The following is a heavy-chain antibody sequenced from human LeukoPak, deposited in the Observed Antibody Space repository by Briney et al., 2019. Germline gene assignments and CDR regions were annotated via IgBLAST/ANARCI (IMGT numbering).Heavy chain of an antibody. J-gene: IGHJ4*02. CDR3: ARAQGGKIRLWDNYFDY. D-gene: IGHD4/OR15-4a*01. V-gene: IGHV3-30*03. CDR2: ISYDGSNK. Sequence: GGSLRLSCAGSGFTFSSYGMHWVRQAPGKGLEWVAVISYDGSNKYYADSVKGRFTTSRDKSKNMLYLQMNSLRAEDTAVYFCARAQGGKIRLWDNYFDYWGQGTLVTVSS. CDR1: GFTFSSYG.